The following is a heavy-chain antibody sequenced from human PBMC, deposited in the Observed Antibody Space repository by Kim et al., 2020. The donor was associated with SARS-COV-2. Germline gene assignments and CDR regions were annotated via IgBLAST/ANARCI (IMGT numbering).Heavy chain of an antibody. CDR1: GFTFSSYA. V-gene: IGHV3-64D*09. CDR2: ISSNGGST. CDR3: VKGVYSWLRFTYYYYGMDV. D-gene: IGHD5-12*01. Sequence: GGSLRLSCSASGFTFSSYAMHWVRQAPGKGLEYVSAISSNGGSTYYADSVKGRFTISRDNSKNTLYLQMSSLRAEDTAVYYCVKGVYSWLRFTYYYYGMDVWGQGTTVTVSS. J-gene: IGHJ6*02.